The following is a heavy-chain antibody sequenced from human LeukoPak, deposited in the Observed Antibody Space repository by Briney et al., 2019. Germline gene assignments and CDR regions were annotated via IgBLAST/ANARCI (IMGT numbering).Heavy chain of an antibody. CDR1: GFTFSSYA. V-gene: IGHV3-23*01. Sequence: GGSLRLSCAASGFTFSSYAMNWVRQTPGKGLEGVSVISSSGGRTYYADSVKGRFTISRDNSKNTVYLQMNSLRAEDTAVYHCAKHLYCSSNSCYEVLVDDWGQGTLVTVSA. D-gene: IGHD2-2*01. CDR3: AKHLYCSSNSCYEVLVDD. J-gene: IGHJ4*02. CDR2: ISSSGGRT.